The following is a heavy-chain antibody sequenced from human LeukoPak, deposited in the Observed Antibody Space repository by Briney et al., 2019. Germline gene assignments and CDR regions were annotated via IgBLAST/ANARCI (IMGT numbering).Heavy chain of an antibody. CDR3: AIDWRLGSNYNYYGMEV. CDR1: GGTIRRYG. Sequence: GGSLRLSFAASGGTIRRYGKRWIRQAPGKGLEWLAVIWYDGSNKNYADSVKGRFSISRDNSKNTLYLQMNSLRAEDTAVYYCAIDWRLGSNYNYYGMEVWGQGTTVTVSS. D-gene: IGHD2-21*02. CDR2: IWYDGSNK. V-gene: IGHV3-33*01. J-gene: IGHJ6*02.